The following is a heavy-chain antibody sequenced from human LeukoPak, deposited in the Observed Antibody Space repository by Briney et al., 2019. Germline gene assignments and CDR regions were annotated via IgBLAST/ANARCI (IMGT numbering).Heavy chain of an antibody. D-gene: IGHD1-20*01. CDR1: GYTFTSYG. CDR2: ISVYNVNT. CDR3: ARVLSGTTALDY. V-gene: IGHV1-18*01. J-gene: IGHJ4*02. Sequence: ASVKVSCKASGYTFTSYGISWVRQAPGQGLEWMGWISVYNVNTNYAQKFQGRVTMTTYTSTSTAYMELRSLRSDDTAVYYCARVLSGTTALDYWGQGTLVTVSS.